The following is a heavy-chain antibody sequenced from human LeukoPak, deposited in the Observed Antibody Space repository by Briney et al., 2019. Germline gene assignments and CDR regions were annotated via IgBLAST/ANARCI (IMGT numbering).Heavy chain of an antibody. Sequence: QPGRSLTLSCASSGFNVSSNYMSWARHAPGKGLEWGSFIYSGAGADYAQSVNGRFTISTDNCMHTMYLQMNSLRAEDTAVYFCARGFCSGRTCFHYWGQGTLGTIS. CDR3: ARGFCSGRTCFHY. V-gene: IGHV3-53*01. CDR2: IYSGAGA. J-gene: IGHJ4*02. CDR1: GFNVSSNY. D-gene: IGHD2-15*01.